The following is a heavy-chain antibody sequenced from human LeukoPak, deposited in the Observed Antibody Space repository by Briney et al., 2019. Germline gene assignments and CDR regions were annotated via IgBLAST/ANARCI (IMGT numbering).Heavy chain of an antibody. CDR2: IYTSGST. CDR3: AGMYYDILTGQSDY. Sequence: SETLSLTCIVSGGSISSYYWSWIRQPAGKGLEWIGRIYTSGSTNYNPSLKSRVTMSVDTSKNQFSLKLSSVTAADTAVYYCAGMYYDILTGQSDYWGQGTLVTVSS. CDR1: GGSISSYY. J-gene: IGHJ4*02. V-gene: IGHV4-4*07. D-gene: IGHD3-9*01.